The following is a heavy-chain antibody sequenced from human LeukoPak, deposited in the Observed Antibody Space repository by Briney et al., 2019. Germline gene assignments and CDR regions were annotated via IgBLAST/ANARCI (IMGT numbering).Heavy chain of an antibody. D-gene: IGHD3-22*01. J-gene: IGHJ5*02. Sequence: ASVKVSCKASGYTFTSYGISWVRQAPGQGPEWMGWISAYNGNTNYAQELQGRVTMTTDTSTSTAYMELRSLRSDDTAVYYCARDYYYDTSGYYGFDPWGQGTLVTVSS. CDR2: ISAYNGNT. V-gene: IGHV1-18*01. CDR3: ARDYYYDTSGYYGFDP. CDR1: GYTFTSYG.